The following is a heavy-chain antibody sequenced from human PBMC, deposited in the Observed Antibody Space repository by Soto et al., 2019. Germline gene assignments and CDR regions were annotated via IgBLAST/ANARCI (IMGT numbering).Heavy chain of an antibody. CDR2: FYYSGSP. D-gene: IGHD3-16*02. CDR1: GGSISRSTYY. V-gene: IGHV4-39*01. CDR3: AIIWGSYRYIDY. J-gene: IGHJ4*02. Sequence: PSETLSLTCTVSGGSISRSTYYWGWILQPPGKGLDWIGSFYYSGSPHYNPSLKSRVTISADTSKNQFSLNLSSVTAADTAVYYCAIIWGSYRYIDYWCPRTLVTVSS.